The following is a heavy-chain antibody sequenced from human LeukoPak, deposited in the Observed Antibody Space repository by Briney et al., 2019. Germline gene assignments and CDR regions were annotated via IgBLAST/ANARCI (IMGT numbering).Heavy chain of an antibody. V-gene: IGHV1-18*01. Sequence: ASVKVSCKASGYTFTSYGISWVRQAPGQGLEWMGWISAYNGNTNHAQKLQGRVTMTTDTSTSTAYMELRSLRSDDTAVYYCARTIFGVVPSYFDYWGQGTLVTVSS. J-gene: IGHJ4*02. CDR3: ARTIFGVVPSYFDY. CDR1: GYTFTSYG. CDR2: ISAYNGNT. D-gene: IGHD3-3*01.